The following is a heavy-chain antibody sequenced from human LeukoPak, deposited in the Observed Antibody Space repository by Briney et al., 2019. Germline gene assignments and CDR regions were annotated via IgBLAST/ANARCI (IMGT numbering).Heavy chain of an antibody. CDR3: AREGDLMGATMDS. D-gene: IGHD3-16*01. CDR1: GFTFSSYT. J-gene: IGHJ5*01. V-gene: IGHV3-21*01. CDR2: ITGGDVFI. Sequence: GGTLRLSCAASGFTFSSYTFDWVRQAPGKGLEWVSSITGGDVFIYQADSVKGRFTVSRDNAKNTLYLQMNRLRAEDTAVYYCAREGDLMGATMDSWGQGTLVIVSS.